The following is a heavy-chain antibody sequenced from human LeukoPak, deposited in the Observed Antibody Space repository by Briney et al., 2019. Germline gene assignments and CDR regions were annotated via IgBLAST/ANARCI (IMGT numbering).Heavy chain of an antibody. Sequence: NPSETLSLTCTVSGGSISSYYWSWIRQPPGKGLEWIGYIYYSGSTNYNPSLKSRVTISVDTSKNQFSLKLSSVTAADTAVYYCARKGVDYYDSSGYSKPFDYWGQGTLVTVSS. V-gene: IGHV4-59*08. CDR3: ARKGVDYYDSSGYSKPFDY. D-gene: IGHD3-22*01. CDR2: IYYSGST. J-gene: IGHJ4*02. CDR1: GGSISSYY.